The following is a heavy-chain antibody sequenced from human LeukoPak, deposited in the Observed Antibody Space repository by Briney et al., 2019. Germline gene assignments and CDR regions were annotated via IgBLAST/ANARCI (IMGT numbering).Heavy chain of an antibody. CDR2: IIPIFGTA. Sequence: SVKVSCKASGGTFSSYAISWVRQAPGQGLEWMGGIIPIFGTANYAQKFQGRVTVTADESTSTAYMELSSLRPEDTAVYYCAEWPKTDYYYYGMDVWGQGTTVTVSS. V-gene: IGHV1-69*13. J-gene: IGHJ6*02. CDR1: GGTFSSYA. D-gene: IGHD3-3*01. CDR3: AEWPKTDYYYYGMDV.